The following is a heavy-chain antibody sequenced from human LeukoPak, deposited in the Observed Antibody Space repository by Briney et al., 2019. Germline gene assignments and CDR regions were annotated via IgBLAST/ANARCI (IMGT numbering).Heavy chain of an antibody. CDR1: GFTFSSYG. V-gene: IGHV3-30*18. CDR3: AKARRGIAAAGTGGPFDY. CDR2: ISYDGSNK. D-gene: IGHD6-13*01. Sequence: PGGSLRLSCAASGFTFSSYGMHWVRQAPGKGLEWVAVISYDGSNKYYTDSVKGRFTISRDNSKNTVYLQMNSLRAEDTAVYYCAKARRGIAAAGTGGPFDYWGQGTLVTVSS. J-gene: IGHJ4*02.